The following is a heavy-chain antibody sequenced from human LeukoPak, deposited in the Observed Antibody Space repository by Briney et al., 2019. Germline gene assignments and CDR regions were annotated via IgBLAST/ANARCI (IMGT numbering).Heavy chain of an antibody. D-gene: IGHD5-18*01. CDR3: ARQDGYSYGLWGLNWWFDP. Sequence: GESLQISCQGSGYSFTSYWISWVRQMPGKGLEWMGRIDPSDSYTNYSPSFQGHVTISADKSISTAYLQWSSLKASDTAMYYCARQDGYSYGLWGLNWWFDPWGQGTLVTVSS. J-gene: IGHJ5*02. CDR2: IDPSDSYT. V-gene: IGHV5-10-1*01. CDR1: GYSFTSYW.